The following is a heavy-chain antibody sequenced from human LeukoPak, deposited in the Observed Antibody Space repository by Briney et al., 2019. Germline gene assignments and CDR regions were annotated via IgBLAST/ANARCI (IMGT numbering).Heavy chain of an antibody. Sequence: SVKVSCKASGGTFSSYAISWVRQAPGQGLEWMAGIIPIFGTANYAQKFQGTVTITADESASTAYMELRGQSSEDTAVYYCAGYCDIAAAGNFYYWGQGTLVTGSS. CDR2: IIPIFGTA. J-gene: IGHJ4*01. V-gene: IGHV1-69*13. CDR3: AGYCDIAAAGNFYY. CDR1: GGTFSSYA. D-gene: IGHD6-13*01.